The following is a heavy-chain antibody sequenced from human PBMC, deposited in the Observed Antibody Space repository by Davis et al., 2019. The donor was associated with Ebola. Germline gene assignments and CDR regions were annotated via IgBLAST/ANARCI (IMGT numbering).Heavy chain of an antibody. CDR1: GFNFSNFW. CDR2: IKEDGSEQ. V-gene: IGHV3-7*01. D-gene: IGHD3-10*01. CDR3: ARVNSLGDFDY. J-gene: IGHJ4*02. Sequence: GESLKISCVASGFNFSNFWMSWVRQAPGKGLEWVANIKEDGSEQYYMDSVKGRFTISRDNAENSLFLEMDNLRAEDTAVYYCARVNSLGDFDYWGQGTLVTVSS.